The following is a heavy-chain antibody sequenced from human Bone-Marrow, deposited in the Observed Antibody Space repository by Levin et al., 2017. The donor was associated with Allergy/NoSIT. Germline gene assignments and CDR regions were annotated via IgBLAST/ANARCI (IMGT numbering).Heavy chain of an antibody. Sequence: ASVKVSCKASGFAFTDFYLHWVRQAPGKGFEWMGWINPNTGATNYAQQFQGRVTMTRDTSISTAYMDLTWLRSDDTAVYYCARDARRPPIGLATWIKNCFDPWGQGTLVTVSS. V-gene: IGHV1-2*02. J-gene: IGHJ5*02. D-gene: IGHD5-12*01. CDR2: INPNTGAT. CDR3: ARDARRPPIGLATWIKNCFDP. CDR1: GFAFTDFY.